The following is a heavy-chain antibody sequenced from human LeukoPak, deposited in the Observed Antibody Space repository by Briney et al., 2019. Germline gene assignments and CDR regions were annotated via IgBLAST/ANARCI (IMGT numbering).Heavy chain of an antibody. Sequence: GGSLRLSCAASGFTFSSYSMNWVRQAPGKGLEWVSSISSSSSYIYYADSVKGRFTISRDNAKNSLYLQMNSLGAEDTAVYYCARDWAQYYYDSSGSDAFDIWGQGTMVTVSS. D-gene: IGHD3-22*01. J-gene: IGHJ3*02. CDR2: ISSSSSYI. CDR1: GFTFSSYS. CDR3: ARDWAQYYYDSSGSDAFDI. V-gene: IGHV3-21*01.